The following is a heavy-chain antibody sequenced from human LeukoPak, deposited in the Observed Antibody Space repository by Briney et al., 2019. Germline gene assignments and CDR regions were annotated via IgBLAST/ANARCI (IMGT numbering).Heavy chain of an antibody. V-gene: IGHV3-30*14. CDR1: GFTFSSYA. Sequence: GGSLRLSCAASGFTFSSYAMHWVRQAPGKGLEWVAVISYDGSNKYYADSVKGRFTISRDNSKNTLHLHMNSLRVDDSATYYCARALNRHIGAFEYWGQGALVTVSS. CDR2: ISYDGSNK. J-gene: IGHJ4*02. CDR3: ARALNRHIGAFEY. D-gene: IGHD4/OR15-4a*01.